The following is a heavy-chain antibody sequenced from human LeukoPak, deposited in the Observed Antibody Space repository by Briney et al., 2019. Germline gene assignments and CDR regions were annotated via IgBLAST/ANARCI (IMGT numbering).Heavy chain of an antibody. D-gene: IGHD3-16*02. Sequence: SVKVFCKASGGTFSTLAINWGRQAPGQGLEWMGRIVPILGIPNYAQKFQGRVTITADKSTNTSYMELSSLRSDDTAMYYCARDRGLGELSLTYPWGQGTLVTVSS. V-gene: IGHV1-69*04. J-gene: IGHJ5*02. CDR3: ARDRGLGELSLTYP. CDR1: GGTFSTLA. CDR2: IVPILGIP.